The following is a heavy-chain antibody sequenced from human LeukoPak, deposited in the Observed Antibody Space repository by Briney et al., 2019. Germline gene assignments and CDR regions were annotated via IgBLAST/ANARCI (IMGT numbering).Heavy chain of an antibody. J-gene: IGHJ6*02. CDR3: ARDPGYYYAMDV. D-gene: IGHD2-15*01. V-gene: IGHV6-1*01. Sequence: PSQTLSLTCAISGDSVSSNTAAWNWVRQSPSRGLEWLGRTCYRSKWYYDYATSVSSRIAINPDTSKNLFSLQLNSVTPEDTAVYYCARDPGYYYAMDVWGQGTTVTVSS. CDR1: GDSVSSNTAA. CDR2: TCYRSKWYY.